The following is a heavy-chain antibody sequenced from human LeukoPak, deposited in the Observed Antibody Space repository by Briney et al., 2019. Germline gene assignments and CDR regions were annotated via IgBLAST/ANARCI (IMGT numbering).Heavy chain of an antibody. CDR1: GYTFTSYG. Sequence: ASVKVSCKASGYTFTSYGISWVRQAPGQGVEWMGWISAYNGNTNYAQKLQARVTMTTDTSTSTAYMDLRSLRSDDTAVYYCARDSSKWSFDAFDIWGQGTMVTVSS. D-gene: IGHD2-15*01. CDR3: ARDSSKWSFDAFDI. CDR2: ISAYNGNT. V-gene: IGHV1-18*01. J-gene: IGHJ3*02.